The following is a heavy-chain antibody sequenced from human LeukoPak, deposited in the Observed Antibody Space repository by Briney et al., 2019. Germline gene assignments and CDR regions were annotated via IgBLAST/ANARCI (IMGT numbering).Heavy chain of an antibody. Sequence: GGSLRLSCAASGFTFSSYAMSWVRQAPGKGLEWVSAISGSGGSTYYADSVKGWFTISRDNSKNTLYLQMNSLRAEDTAVYYCAKGGYSSTTYNWFDPWGQGTLVTVSS. V-gene: IGHV3-23*01. CDR2: ISGSGGST. CDR1: GFTFSSYA. D-gene: IGHD6-13*01. CDR3: AKGGYSSTTYNWFDP. J-gene: IGHJ5*02.